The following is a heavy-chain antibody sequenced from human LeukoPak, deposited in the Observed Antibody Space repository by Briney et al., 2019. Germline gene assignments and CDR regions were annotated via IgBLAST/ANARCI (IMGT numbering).Heavy chain of an antibody. CDR2: IGISSGNT. D-gene: IGHD1-1*01. CDR3: ARDHNFAFDN. V-gene: IGHV3-48*04. J-gene: IGHJ4*02. Sequence: PGRSLRLSCTASGFPFSDYSMNWVRQPPGKGLEWISYIGISSGNTKYADSVKGRFTISADNARNSLYLQMNSLRVEDTAVYYCARDHNFAFDNWGQGTLVSVSS. CDR1: GFPFSDYS.